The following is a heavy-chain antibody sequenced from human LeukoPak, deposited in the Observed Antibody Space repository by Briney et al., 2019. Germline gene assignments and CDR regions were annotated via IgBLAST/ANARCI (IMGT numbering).Heavy chain of an antibody. Sequence: SETLSLTCTVSGGSISSGSYYWSWIRQPAGKGLEWIGRIYSSGSTNYNPSLKSRVTISVDTSKNQFSLKLSSVTAADTAVYYCARGWELPDTFDIWGQGTMVTVSS. J-gene: IGHJ3*02. CDR2: IYSSGST. V-gene: IGHV4-61*02. CDR3: ARGWELPDTFDI. CDR1: GGSISSGSYY. D-gene: IGHD1-26*01.